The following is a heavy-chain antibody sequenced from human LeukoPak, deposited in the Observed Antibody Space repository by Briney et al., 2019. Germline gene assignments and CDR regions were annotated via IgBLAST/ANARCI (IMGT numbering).Heavy chain of an antibody. CDR1: GFPFSRYT. CDR3: ARDPVVPDDGYYFDY. CDR2: TSLMNTYI. D-gene: IGHD2-2*01. J-gene: IGHJ4*02. V-gene: IGHV3-21*01. Sequence: GGSLRLSCAASGFPFSRYTMNWVRQAPGKGLDWVSTTSLMNTYIYYSASVKGRFTISRDNAKNSLYLQMNSLRAEHTAVYYCARDPVVPDDGYYFDYWGQGTLVTVSS.